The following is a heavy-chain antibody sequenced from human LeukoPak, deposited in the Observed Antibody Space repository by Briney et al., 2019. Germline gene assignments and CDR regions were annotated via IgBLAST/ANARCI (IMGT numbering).Heavy chain of an antibody. V-gene: IGHV4-39*07. CDR3: AREGYYDSSGYNWFDP. CDR2: IYHSGST. Sequence: SETLSLTCTVSGGSISGSSYYWGWIRQPPGKGLEWIGYIYHSGSTYYNPSLKSRVTISVDRSKNQFSLRLTSVTAADTAVYYCAREGYYDSSGYNWFDPWGQGTLVTVSS. J-gene: IGHJ5*02. D-gene: IGHD3-22*01. CDR1: GGSISGSSYY.